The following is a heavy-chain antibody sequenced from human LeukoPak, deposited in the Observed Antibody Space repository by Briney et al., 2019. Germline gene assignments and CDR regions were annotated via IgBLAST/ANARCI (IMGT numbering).Heavy chain of an antibody. Sequence: GGSLRLSCAASGFTFSDYWIHWVRQAPGKGLVWVSRINTDGSITNYADSVKGRFSISRDNAKNTLYLQMSSLRAEDTAVYYCARRNAMDVWGQGTTVIVFS. J-gene: IGHJ6*02. CDR3: ARRNAMDV. CDR2: INTDGSIT. V-gene: IGHV3-74*01. CDR1: GFTFSDYW.